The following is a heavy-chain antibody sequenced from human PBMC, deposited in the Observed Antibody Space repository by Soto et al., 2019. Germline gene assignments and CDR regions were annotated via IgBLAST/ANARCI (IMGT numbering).Heavy chain of an antibody. J-gene: IGHJ5*02. CDR1: GYTFTSYG. CDR2: ISTYNGNT. V-gene: IGHV1-18*01. Sequence: ASVKVSCKASGYTFTSYGISWVRQAPGQGLEWMGWISTYNGNTNYAQKFQGRVTMTTDTSTTTGYMELRSLRSDDTAVYYCASIYDSSGYYYGNNWFDPWGQGTLVTVSS. CDR3: ASIYDSSGYYYGNNWFDP. D-gene: IGHD3-22*01.